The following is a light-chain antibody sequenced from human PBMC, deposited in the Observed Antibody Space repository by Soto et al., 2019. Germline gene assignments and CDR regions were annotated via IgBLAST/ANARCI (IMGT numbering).Light chain of an antibody. CDR1: SSDVGSYNL. CDR3: SSYAGYSTSVV. Sequence: QSALTQPASVSGSPGQSITISCTGTSSDVGSYNLVSWYQQHPGKAPKLMIYGANKRPSGVSDRFSGSKSGNTASLTISGRQAEDEAEYYCSSYAGYSTSVVFGGGTKLTVL. CDR2: GAN. J-gene: IGLJ2*01. V-gene: IGLV2-23*01.